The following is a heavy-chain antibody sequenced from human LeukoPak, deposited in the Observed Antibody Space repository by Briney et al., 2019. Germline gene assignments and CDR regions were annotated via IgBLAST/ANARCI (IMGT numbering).Heavy chain of an antibody. J-gene: IGHJ6*02. CDR1: GFTFSESW. CDR2: INHEGGGI. CDR3: ATYINWVAGDV. Sequence: GGSLRLSCAASGFTFSESWMTWVRQVPGQGLEWVAHINHEGGGIQYVDSVEGRFTISRDNAKGSVYLQMNSLRAEDTAICHCATYINWVAGDVWGQGTTVIVSS. V-gene: IGHV3-7*01. D-gene: IGHD1-1*01.